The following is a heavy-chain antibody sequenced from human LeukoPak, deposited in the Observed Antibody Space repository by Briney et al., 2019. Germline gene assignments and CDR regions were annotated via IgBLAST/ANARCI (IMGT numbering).Heavy chain of an antibody. Sequence: PSETLSLTCTVSGYSISSGYYWGWIRQPPGKGLEWIGSIYHSGSTYYNPSLKSRVTISVDTSKNQFSLNLNSVTAADTAVYYCARGGSSCTNGVCYTVEGVFYPRYFDYWGQGTLVTVSS. V-gene: IGHV4-38-2*02. CDR3: ARGGSSCTNGVCYTVEGVFYPRYFDY. CDR1: GYSISSGYY. J-gene: IGHJ4*02. D-gene: IGHD2-8*01. CDR2: IYHSGST.